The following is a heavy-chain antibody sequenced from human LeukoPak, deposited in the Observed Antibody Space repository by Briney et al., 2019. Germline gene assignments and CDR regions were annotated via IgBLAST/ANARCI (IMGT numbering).Heavy chain of an antibody. V-gene: IGHV3-53*04. D-gene: IGHD3-10*01. J-gene: IGHJ4*02. CDR2: IYSGGST. Sequence: GGSLRLSCAASGFTFSSYAMSWVRQAPGKGLEWVSVIYSGGSTYYADSVKGRFTISRHNSKNTLYLQMNSLRAEDTAVYYCARGSYYYYGSGSYYFPFDYWGQGTLVTVSS. CDR1: GFTFSSYA. CDR3: ARGSYYYYGSGSYYFPFDY.